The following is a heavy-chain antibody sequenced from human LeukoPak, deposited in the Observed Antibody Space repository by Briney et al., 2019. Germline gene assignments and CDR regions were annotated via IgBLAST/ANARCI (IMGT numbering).Heavy chain of an antibody. CDR2: IYYSGST. J-gene: IGHJ2*01. CDR3: ARGSPLDWYFDL. V-gene: IGHV4-39*07. CDR1: GGSINSSNYY. Sequence: SETLSLTCTVSGGSINSSNYYWGWIRQPPGKVLEWIGSIYYSGSTKYNPSLMSRVTISVDTSKNQFSLRLTSVTAADTAVYYCARGSPLDWYFDLWGRGTLVSVSS.